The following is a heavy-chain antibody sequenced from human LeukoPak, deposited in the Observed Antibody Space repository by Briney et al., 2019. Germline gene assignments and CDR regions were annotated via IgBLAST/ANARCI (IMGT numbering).Heavy chain of an antibody. CDR2: IDTDGSFT. Sequence: PGGSLRLSCAASGFTFSSYWMHWVRQAPGKGLVWVSRIDTDGSFTSYADSVRGRFTISRDNAKNTLYLQMSSLRAEDTAVYYCARDQGYSGYDWTMGYYYYGMDVWGQGTTVTVSS. CDR1: GFTFSSYW. J-gene: IGHJ6*02. D-gene: IGHD5-12*01. V-gene: IGHV3-74*01. CDR3: ARDQGYSGYDWTMGYYYYGMDV.